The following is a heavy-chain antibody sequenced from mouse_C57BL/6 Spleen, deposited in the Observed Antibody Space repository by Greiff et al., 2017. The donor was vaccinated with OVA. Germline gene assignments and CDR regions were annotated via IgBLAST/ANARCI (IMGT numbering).Heavy chain of an antibody. J-gene: IGHJ2*01. D-gene: IGHD2-10*02. Sequence: QVQLQQSGAELVRPGTSVKVSCTASGYAFTNYLIEWVKQRPGQGLEWIGVINRGSGCTNYDEKFKGQATLTADKASSTAYMQLSSLTSEDSAVYCCARGGYGPLYDDWGQGTTLTSSS. V-gene: IGHV1-54*01. CDR3: ARGGYGPLYDD. CDR2: INRGSGCT. CDR1: GYAFTNYL.